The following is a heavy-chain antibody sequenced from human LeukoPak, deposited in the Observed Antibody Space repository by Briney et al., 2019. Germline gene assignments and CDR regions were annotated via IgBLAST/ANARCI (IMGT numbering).Heavy chain of an antibody. D-gene: IGHD3-16*02. V-gene: IGHV3-73*01. Sequence: GGSLRLSCAASGFTFSGSAMHWVRQASGKGLEWVGRIRSKANSYATAYAASVKGRFTISRDDSKNTAYLQMHSLKTEDTAVYYCTRQAPGRLGELSLSYYFDYWGQGTLVTVSS. J-gene: IGHJ4*02. CDR1: GFTFSGSA. CDR3: TRQAPGRLGELSLSYYFDY. CDR2: IRSKANSYAT.